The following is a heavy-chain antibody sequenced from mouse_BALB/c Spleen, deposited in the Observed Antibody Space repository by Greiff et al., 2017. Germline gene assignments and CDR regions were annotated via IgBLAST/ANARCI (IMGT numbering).Heavy chain of an antibody. V-gene: IGHV2-6-7*01. D-gene: IGHD2-3*01. CDR3: AREEDDGYLYAMDY. CDR1: GFSLTGYG. J-gene: IGHJ4*01. CDR2: IWGDGST. Sequence: VQGVESGPGLVAPSQSLSITCTVSGFSLTGYGVNWVRQPPGKGLEWLGMIWGDGSTDYNSALKSRLSISKDNSKSQVFLKMNSLQTDDTARYYCAREEDDGYLYAMDYWGQGTSVTVSS.